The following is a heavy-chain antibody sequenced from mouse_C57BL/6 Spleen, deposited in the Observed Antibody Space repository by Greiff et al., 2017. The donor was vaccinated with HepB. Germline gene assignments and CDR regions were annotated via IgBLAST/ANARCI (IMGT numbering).Heavy chain of an antibody. J-gene: IGHJ3*01. V-gene: IGHV1-26*01. CDR2: INPNNGGT. CDR3: ARSLDGPFAC. D-gene: IGHD2-3*01. CDR1: GYTFTDYY. Sequence: EVQLQQSGPELVKPGASVKISCKASGYTFTDYYMNWVKQSHGKSLEWIGDINPNNGGTSYNQKFKGKATLTVDKSSSTAYMELRSLTSEDSAVYYCARSLDGPFACWGQGTLVTVSA.